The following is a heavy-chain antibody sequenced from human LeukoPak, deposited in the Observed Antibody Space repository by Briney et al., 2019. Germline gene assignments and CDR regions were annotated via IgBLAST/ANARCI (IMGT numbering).Heavy chain of an antibody. J-gene: IGHJ4*02. CDR2: INTYNGNP. V-gene: IGHV1-18*01. CDR1: GYTFTSNS. D-gene: IGHD3-22*01. Sequence: ASVKVSCKASGYTFTSNSINWVRQAPGQGLEWMGWINTYNGNPKYAQKFQGRVTMTTDTSTSTAYMELSSLRSEDTAVYYCAAEYYYDSSGYFNWGQGTLVTVSS. CDR3: AAEYYYDSSGYFN.